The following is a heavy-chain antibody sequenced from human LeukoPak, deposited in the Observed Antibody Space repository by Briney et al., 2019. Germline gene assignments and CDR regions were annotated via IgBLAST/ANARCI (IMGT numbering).Heavy chain of an antibody. D-gene: IGHD3-22*01. CDR2: IYTSGST. Sequence: SQTLSLTCTVSGGSISSGSYHWSWIRQPAGKGLEWIGRIYTSGSTKYNPSLKSRVTISVDTSKNQFSLKLSSVTAADTAVYYCARAVDSRGYQQKGFGPWGQGTQVTASS. CDR3: ARAVDSRGYQQKGFGP. J-gene: IGHJ5*02. CDR1: GGSISSGSYH. V-gene: IGHV4-61*02.